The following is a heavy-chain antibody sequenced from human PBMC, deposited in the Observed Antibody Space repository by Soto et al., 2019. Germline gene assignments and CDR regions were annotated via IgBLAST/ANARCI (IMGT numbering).Heavy chain of an antibody. CDR1: GYTLTELS. V-gene: IGHV1-24*01. Sequence: ASVKVSCKVSGYTLTELSMHWVRQAPGKGLEWMGGFDPEDGETIYAQKFQGRVTMTEDTSTDTAYMELSSLRSEDTAVYYCATFTLYQNCGGDCYGMDVWGQGTTVTVSS. J-gene: IGHJ6*02. CDR2: FDPEDGET. D-gene: IGHD2-2*01. CDR3: ATFTLYQNCGGDCYGMDV.